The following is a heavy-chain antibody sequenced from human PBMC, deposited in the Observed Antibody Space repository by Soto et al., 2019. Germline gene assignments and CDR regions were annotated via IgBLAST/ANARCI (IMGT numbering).Heavy chain of an antibody. J-gene: IGHJ5*02. CDR3: ARDGLAAYYYDSSGYPNWFDP. CDR1: GFTFSSYS. Sequence: GGSLRLSCAASGFTFSSYSMNWVRQAPGKGLEWVSSISSSSSYIYYADSVEGRFTISRDNAKNSLYLQMNSLRAEDTAVYYCARDGLAAYYYDSSGYPNWFDPWGQGTLVTVSS. CDR2: ISSSSSYI. D-gene: IGHD3-22*01. V-gene: IGHV3-21*01.